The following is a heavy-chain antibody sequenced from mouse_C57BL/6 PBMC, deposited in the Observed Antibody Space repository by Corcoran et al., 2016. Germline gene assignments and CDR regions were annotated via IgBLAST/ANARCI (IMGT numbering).Heavy chain of an antibody. J-gene: IGHJ2*01. CDR1: GYTFTTYG. CDR3: ARSYYDYDPPFDY. CDR2: INTYSGVP. V-gene: IGHV9-3*01. D-gene: IGHD2-4*01. Sequence: QIQLVQSGPELKKPGETVKISCKASGYTFTTYGMSWVKQAPGKGLKWMGWINTYSGVPTSADDFKGRFAFSLETSASTAYLQINNLKNEDTATYFCARSYYDYDPPFDYWGQGTTLTVSS.